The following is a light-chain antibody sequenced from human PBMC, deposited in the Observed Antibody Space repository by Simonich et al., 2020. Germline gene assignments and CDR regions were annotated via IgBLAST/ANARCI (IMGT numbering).Light chain of an antibody. Sequence: DIVMTQSPDSLAVSLGERATINCKSSQSVLYSSNNKNYLAWYQQKPGQPPKLLIYWASTRESGVPDRFRGSGSGTDFTLTISSRQAEDVAVYYCQQYYSTPPYTFGQGTKLEIK. V-gene: IGKV4-1*01. CDR1: QSVLYSSNNKNY. J-gene: IGKJ2*01. CDR3: QQYYSTPPYT. CDR2: WAS.